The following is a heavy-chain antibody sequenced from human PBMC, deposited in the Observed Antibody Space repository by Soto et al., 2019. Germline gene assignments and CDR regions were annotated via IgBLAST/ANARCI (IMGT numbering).Heavy chain of an antibody. Sequence: PGGSLRLSCTASGFTFQNFVINWVRQAPGKGLEWVSIIGGTGQYTYYADSVRGRFTFSRDNSENTVYLEMNSLRAEDTAIHFCAKGGTSHIYGIDVWGPGTTVTVSS. D-gene: IGHD2-2*01. CDR3: AKGGTSHIYGIDV. CDR2: IGGTGQYT. J-gene: IGHJ6*02. V-gene: IGHV3-23*01. CDR1: GFTFQNFV.